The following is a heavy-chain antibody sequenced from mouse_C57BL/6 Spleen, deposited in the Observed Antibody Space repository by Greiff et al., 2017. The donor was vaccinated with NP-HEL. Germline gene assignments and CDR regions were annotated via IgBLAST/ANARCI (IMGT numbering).Heavy chain of an antibody. D-gene: IGHD1-1*01. CDR1: GFTFSDYY. CDR3: ARADYGSSPYWYFDV. J-gene: IGHJ1*03. Sequence: EVKLMESEGGLVQPGSSMKLSCTASGFTFSDYYMAWVRQVPEKGLEWVANINYDGSSTYYLDSSKSRFIISRDNAKNILYLQMSSLKSEDTATYYCARADYGSSPYWYFDVWGTGTTVTVSS. CDR2: INYDGSST. V-gene: IGHV5-16*01.